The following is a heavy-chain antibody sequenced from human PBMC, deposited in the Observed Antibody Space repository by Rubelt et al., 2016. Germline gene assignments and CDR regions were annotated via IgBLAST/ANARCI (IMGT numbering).Heavy chain of an antibody. D-gene: IGHD6-13*01. CDR2: ISYDGSNK. CDR1: GFTFSSYA. J-gene: IGHJ4*02. V-gene: IGHV3-30*04. CDR3: VRDRDRSSWGLVY. Sequence: QVQLVESGGGVVQPGRSLRLSCAASGFTFSSYAMHWVRQAPGKGLEWVAVISYDGSNKYYAVSGKGLFTISRDNSKNTLYLQMNSLRAEDTAVYYCVRDRDRSSWGLVYWGQGTLVTVSS.